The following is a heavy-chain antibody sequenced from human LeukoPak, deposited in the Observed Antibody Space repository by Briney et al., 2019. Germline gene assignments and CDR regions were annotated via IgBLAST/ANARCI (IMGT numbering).Heavy chain of an antibody. J-gene: IGHJ5*02. Sequence: SETLSLTCTVSGGSISSSSYYWGWIRQPPGKGLEWIGSIYYSGSTYYNPSLKSRVTISVDTSKNQFSLKLSSVTAADTAVYYCARDPGRITMVRGVIARWFDPWGQGTLVTVSS. CDR1: GGSISSSSYY. CDR2: IYYSGST. D-gene: IGHD3-10*01. CDR3: ARDPGRITMVRGVIARWFDP. V-gene: IGHV4-39*02.